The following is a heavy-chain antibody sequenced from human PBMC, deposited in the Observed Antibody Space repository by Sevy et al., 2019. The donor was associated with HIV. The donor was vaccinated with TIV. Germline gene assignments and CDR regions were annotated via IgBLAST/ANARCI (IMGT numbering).Heavy chain of an antibody. CDR3: AKRSRSPVAMFALFDY. CDR2: IAPSGDST. V-gene: IGHV3-23*01. J-gene: IGHJ4*02. D-gene: IGHD2-2*01. Sequence: GGSLRLSCAASGFTFNNFAMSWVRRAPEKGLEWVSTIAPSGDSTYYADSVKGRFTISRDNSKNTLYLQMNSLRAEDTAVYYCAKRSRSPVAMFALFDYWGQGTLVTVSS. CDR1: GFTFNNFA.